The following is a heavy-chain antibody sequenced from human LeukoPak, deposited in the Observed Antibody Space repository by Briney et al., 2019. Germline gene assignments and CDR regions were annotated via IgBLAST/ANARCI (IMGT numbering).Heavy chain of an antibody. J-gene: IGHJ6*02. Sequence: GASVKVSCKASGYTFTSYYMHWVRQAPGQGLEWMGWINPNSGGTNYAQKFQGRVTMTRDTSISTAYMELSRLRSDDTAVYYCARVSSSRYYYYGMDVRGQGTTVTVSS. CDR3: ARVSSSRYYYYGMDV. D-gene: IGHD6-13*01. CDR2: INPNSGGT. V-gene: IGHV1-2*02. CDR1: GYTFTSYY.